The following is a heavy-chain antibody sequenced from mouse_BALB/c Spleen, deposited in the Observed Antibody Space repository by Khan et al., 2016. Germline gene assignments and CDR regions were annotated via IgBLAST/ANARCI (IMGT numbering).Heavy chain of an antibody. CDR1: GYTFTSYW. D-gene: IGHD2-14*01. J-gene: IGHJ2*01. CDR2: INPSTGYT. CDR3: ARFRRYDGDY. V-gene: IGHV1-7*01. Sequence: QVQLKESGAELAKPGASVKMSCKASGYTFTSYWMHWVKQRPGQGLEWIGYINPSTGYTEYNQKFKDKATLTADKSSSTAYMQLSSLTSEDSAVYYCARFRRYDGDYWGQGTTLTVSS.